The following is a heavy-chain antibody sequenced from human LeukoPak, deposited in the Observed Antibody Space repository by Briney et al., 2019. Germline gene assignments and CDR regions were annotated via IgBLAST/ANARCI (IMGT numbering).Heavy chain of an antibody. D-gene: IGHD2-15*01. CDR3: ARDGVVVAAATEFDY. CDR1: GYTLTSYY. CDR2: INPSGGST. V-gene: IGHV1-46*01. J-gene: IGHJ4*02. Sequence: ASVKVSCKASGYTLTSYYMHWVRQAPGQGLEWMGIINPSGGSTSYAQKFQGRVTMTRDTSTSTVYMELSSLRSEDTAVYYCARDGVVVAAATEFDYWGQGTLVTVSS.